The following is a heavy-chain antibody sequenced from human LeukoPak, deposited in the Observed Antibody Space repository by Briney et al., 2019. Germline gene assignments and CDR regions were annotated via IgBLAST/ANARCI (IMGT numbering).Heavy chain of an antibody. CDR1: GGSISSSSYY. CDR3: VTAPNQDFFDY. J-gene: IGHJ4*02. CDR2: IYYSGST. Sequence: SETLSLTCTVSGGSISSSSYYWGWIRQPPGKGLGWIGSIYYSGSTYYNPSLRSRVTISVDTSKNQFSLKLSSVTAADTAVYYCVTAPNQDFFDYWGQGTLVTVPS. V-gene: IGHV4-39*01. D-gene: IGHD1-14*01.